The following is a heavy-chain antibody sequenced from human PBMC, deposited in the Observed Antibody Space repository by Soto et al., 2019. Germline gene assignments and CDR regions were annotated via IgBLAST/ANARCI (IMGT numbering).Heavy chain of an antibody. CDR1: GFCRANYA. CDR3: VWCTGSRHGYIAT. CDR2: ISGSGEYT. D-gene: IGHD3-10*02. V-gene: IGHV3-23*01. Sequence: RRSLTLCCTVPGFCRANYASTWARLASRNGMEYVSSISGSGEYTYYTDSVKGRFTLSRDTSRNTLFLKMNSLGDDDSGIYFCVWCTGSRHGYIATWGPGTLGIGS. J-gene: IGHJ4*01.